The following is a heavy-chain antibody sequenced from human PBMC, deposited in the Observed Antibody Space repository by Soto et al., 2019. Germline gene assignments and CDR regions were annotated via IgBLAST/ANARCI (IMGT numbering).Heavy chain of an antibody. D-gene: IGHD3-16*01. Sequence: ASVKVSCKTSGYTFSAYYVHWARRAPGRGFQWLGWINPSNEITTFSEFFQGRITMTRDTSTNTVHMELNMLTSDDTAVHYVMRGGWGDSPIDYWGQGTQVTV. CDR1: GYTFSAYY. CDR3: MRGGWGDSPIDY. V-gene: IGHV1-2*02. J-gene: IGHJ4*02. CDR2: INPSNEIT.